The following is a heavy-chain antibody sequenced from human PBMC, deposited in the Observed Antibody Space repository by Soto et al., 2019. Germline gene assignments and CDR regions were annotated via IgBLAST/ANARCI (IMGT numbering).Heavy chain of an antibody. D-gene: IGHD2-21*02. CDR2: INPNSGGT. CDR1: GYTFTDYY. J-gene: IGHJ6*02. Sequence: QVQLVQSGAEVKKPGASVKVSCKASGYTFTDYYIHWVRQAPGQGLEWMGWINPNSGGTNYAQKFQGWVTMTRDTSISTAYMELSRLRSDDTAVYYCARFSLGIEYCGGDCSSVSRYGMDVWGQGTTVTASS. CDR3: ARFSLGIEYCGGDCSSVSRYGMDV. V-gene: IGHV1-2*04.